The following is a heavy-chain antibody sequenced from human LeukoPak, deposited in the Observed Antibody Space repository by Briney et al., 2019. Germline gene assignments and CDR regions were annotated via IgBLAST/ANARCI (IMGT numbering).Heavy chain of an antibody. CDR1: GGSISSYC. V-gene: IGHV4-59*01. CDR3: ARGGIVGSRTNWFDP. CDR2: IYYSGST. J-gene: IGHJ5*02. D-gene: IGHD1-26*01. Sequence: SETLSLTCTVSGGSISSYCWSWIRQPPGKGLEWIGYIYYSGSTNYNPSLKSRVTISLDTSKSQFSLKLTSVTPADTAVYYCARGGIVGSRTNWFDPWGQGILVTVSS.